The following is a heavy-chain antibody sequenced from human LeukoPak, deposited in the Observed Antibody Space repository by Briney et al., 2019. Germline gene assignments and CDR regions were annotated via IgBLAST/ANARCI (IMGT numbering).Heavy chain of an antibody. CDR3: ASTYYYDSSGYNGMDV. CDR2: ISTSSIYI. Sequence: GGSLRLSCAASGFAFSSYSMNWVRQAPGRGLEWVSSISTSSIYIYYADSVKGRFTISRDNAKNSLYLQMNSLRAEDTAVYYCASTYYYDSSGYNGMDVWGKGTTVTISS. V-gene: IGHV3-21*04. D-gene: IGHD3-22*01. CDR1: GFAFSSYS. J-gene: IGHJ6*03.